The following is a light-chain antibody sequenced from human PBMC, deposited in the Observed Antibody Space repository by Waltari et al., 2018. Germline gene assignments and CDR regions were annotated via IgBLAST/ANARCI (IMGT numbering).Light chain of an antibody. CDR2: DGS. CDR1: QSIGNF. V-gene: IGKV1-39*01. J-gene: IGKJ4*01. Sequence: DIQMTQSPSSLSASVGDRVTITCRSSQSIGNFLNWYQQQPGTAPKVLIYDGSNLEAGVPSRFSGSRSGTDFTLTISSLQPEDFATYYCQQSYSTPLTFGGGTKVEIK. CDR3: QQSYSTPLT.